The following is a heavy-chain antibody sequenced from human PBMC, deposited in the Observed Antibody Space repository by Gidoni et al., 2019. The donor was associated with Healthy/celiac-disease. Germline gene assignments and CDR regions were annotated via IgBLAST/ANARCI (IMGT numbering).Heavy chain of an antibody. CDR1: GFTFSSYE. CDR3: ASISSGWYRYFQH. V-gene: IGHV3-48*03. Sequence: EVQLVESGGGLVQPGGSLRLSCAASGFTFSSYEMNWVRQAPGKGLEWVSYISSSGSTIYYADSVKGRFTISRDNAKNSLYLQMNSLRAEDTAVYYCASISSGWYRYFQHWGQGTLVTVSS. D-gene: IGHD6-19*01. CDR2: ISSSGSTI. J-gene: IGHJ1*01.